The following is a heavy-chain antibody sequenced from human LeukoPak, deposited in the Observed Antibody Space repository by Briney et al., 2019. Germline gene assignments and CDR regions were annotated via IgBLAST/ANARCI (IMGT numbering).Heavy chain of an antibody. V-gene: IGHV4-59*12. CDR3: ARYAGYYTYYYYYMDV. CDR2: IYYSGTT. D-gene: IGHD3/OR15-3a*01. Sequence: SETLSLTCTVSGGSISNYYWNWTREPPGKGLEWIGYIYYSGTTNYNPSLKSRVSMSVDTSKNQFSLKLSSVTAADTAVYYCARYAGYYTYYYYYMDVWGKGTTVTVSS. J-gene: IGHJ6*03. CDR1: GGSISNYY.